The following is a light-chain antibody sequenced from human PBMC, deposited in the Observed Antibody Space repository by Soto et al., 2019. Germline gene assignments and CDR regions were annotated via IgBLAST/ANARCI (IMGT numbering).Light chain of an antibody. V-gene: IGKV3-15*01. CDR3: QQYHSWPHT. CDR1: QSVTTN. CDR2: GAS. J-gene: IGKJ2*01. Sequence: ETVLTQSPATLSVSPGERATFSCRASQSVTTNLAWYQQKPGQVPRLLIYGASTRATGIPARFSDSGSGTEVTLSIRSVQSDEFAIYHCQQYHSWPHTFGQGTKLEIK.